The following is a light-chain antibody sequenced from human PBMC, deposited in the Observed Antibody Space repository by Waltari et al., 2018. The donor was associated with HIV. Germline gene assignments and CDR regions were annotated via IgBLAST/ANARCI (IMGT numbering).Light chain of an antibody. V-gene: IGKV3-15*01. J-gene: IGKJ1*01. CDR3: QQYNKWPRGT. Sequence: EVVMTQSPATVSVSQGARATLSCTASQSVSSNLAWYQQKPGQAPRLLIYGASTRATGIPARFSGSGSGTEFTLTISSLQSEDFAVYYCQQYNKWPRGTFGQGTKVEIK. CDR2: GAS. CDR1: QSVSSN.